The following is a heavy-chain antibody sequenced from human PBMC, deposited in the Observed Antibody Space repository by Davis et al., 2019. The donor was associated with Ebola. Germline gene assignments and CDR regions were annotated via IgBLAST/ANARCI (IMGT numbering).Heavy chain of an antibody. CDR1: GFIFSRHW. CDR2: IKEDGIEK. D-gene: IGHD6-13*01. V-gene: IGHV3-7*01. Sequence: GESLKISCAASGFIFSRHWMNWVRQAPGKGLEWVANIKEDGIEKYYVDSVKGRFTISRDNAKNTLYLQMNSLRAEDTAVYYCARERAAAYFDYWGQGTLVTVSS. J-gene: IGHJ4*02. CDR3: ARERAAAYFDY.